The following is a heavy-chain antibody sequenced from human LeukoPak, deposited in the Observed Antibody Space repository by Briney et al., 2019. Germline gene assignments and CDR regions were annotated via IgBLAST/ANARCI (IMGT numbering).Heavy chain of an antibody. Sequence: ASVKVCCKAFGCTFTSYYMHWVRQAPGQGLEWMGLINPTGGSTGYAQKLQGRVTMTTDTSTSTAYMELRSLRSDDTAVYYCARDRGAYSSSGSGYWGQGTLVTVSS. V-gene: IGHV1-46*01. CDR2: INPTGGST. D-gene: IGHD6-6*01. CDR1: GCTFTSYY. J-gene: IGHJ4*02. CDR3: ARDRGAYSSSGSGY.